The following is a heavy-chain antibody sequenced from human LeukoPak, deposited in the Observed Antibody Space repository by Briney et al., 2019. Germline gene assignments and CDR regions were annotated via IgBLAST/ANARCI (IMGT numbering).Heavy chain of an antibody. Sequence: PGGSLRLSCSASGFTFSSYAMHWVRQAPGKGLEYVSAISSNGGSTYYADSVKGRFTISRDNSKNTLYLQMSSLRAEDTAVYYCVRRHPIYYFGSGSYSTNDYWGQGTLVTVSS. D-gene: IGHD3-10*01. J-gene: IGHJ4*02. V-gene: IGHV3-64D*06. CDR2: ISSNGGST. CDR1: GFTFSSYA. CDR3: VRRHPIYYFGSGSYSTNDY.